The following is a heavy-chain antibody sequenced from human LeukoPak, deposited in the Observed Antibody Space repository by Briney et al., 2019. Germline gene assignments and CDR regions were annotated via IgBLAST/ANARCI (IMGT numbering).Heavy chain of an antibody. Sequence: ASVKVSRKASGYTFASYDINWVRQATGQGLEWMGWMNPNSGNTGYAQKFQGRVTITMNTSISTAYMELSSLTSEDTAVYYCARGPYTHYDSSGDYYNWFDPWGQGTLVTVSS. J-gene: IGHJ5*02. CDR2: MNPNSGNT. CDR3: ARGPYTHYDSSGDYYNWFDP. CDR1: GYTFASYD. D-gene: IGHD3-22*01. V-gene: IGHV1-8*03.